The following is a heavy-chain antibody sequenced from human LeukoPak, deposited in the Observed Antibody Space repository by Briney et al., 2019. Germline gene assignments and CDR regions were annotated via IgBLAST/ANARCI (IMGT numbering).Heavy chain of an antibody. Sequence: GESLRLSCAASGFTFSSYGMHWVRQAPGKGLEWVAVIWYDGSNKYYADSVKGRFTISRDNSKNTLYLQMNSLRAEDTAVYYCARAEEMATTIDYWGQGTLVTVSS. J-gene: IGHJ4*02. D-gene: IGHD5-24*01. CDR3: ARAEEMATTIDY. CDR2: IWYDGSNK. V-gene: IGHV3-33*01. CDR1: GFTFSSYG.